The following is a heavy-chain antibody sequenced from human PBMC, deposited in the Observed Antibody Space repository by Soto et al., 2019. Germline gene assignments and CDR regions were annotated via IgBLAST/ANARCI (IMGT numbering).Heavy chain of an antibody. CDR3: ASVTGNAFAI. J-gene: IGHJ3*02. V-gene: IGHV4-30-4*01. D-gene: IGHD4-4*01. Sequence: QVQLQESGPGLVKPSQTLSLTCAVSGGSISGSANYWSWIRQPPGKGLEWIGSIFHSGNTYSSPSLQSRLSISVDTSRDQFSLELSSVTAADTAMYYCASVTGNAFAIWGQGTLVTVSS. CDR2: IFHSGNT. CDR1: GGSISGSANY.